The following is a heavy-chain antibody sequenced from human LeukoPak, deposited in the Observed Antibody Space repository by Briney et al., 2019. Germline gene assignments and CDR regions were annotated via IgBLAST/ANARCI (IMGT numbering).Heavy chain of an antibody. D-gene: IGHD3-3*01. V-gene: IGHV4-4*07. CDR2: IYTSGST. CDR1: GVSISSYY. CDR3: ARGERITIFGVDYYYYYGMDV. J-gene: IGHJ6*02. Sequence: PSETLSLTCTVSGVSISSYYWSWIRQPAGKGLEWIGRIYTSGSTNYNPSLKSRVTMSVDTSKNQFSLKLSSVTAADTAVYYCARGERITIFGVDYYYYYGMDVWGQGTTVTVSS.